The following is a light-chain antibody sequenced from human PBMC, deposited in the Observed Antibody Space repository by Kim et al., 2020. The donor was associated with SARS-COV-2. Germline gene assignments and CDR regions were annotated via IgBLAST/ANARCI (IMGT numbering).Light chain of an antibody. CDR2: GAS. CDR3: QQYNNWPYT. J-gene: IGKJ2*01. V-gene: IGKV3-15*01. CDR1: QSVSSN. Sequence: SVSPGERATLSCRASQSVSSNLAWYQQKPGQAPRLLIYGASTRATGIPSRFSGSGSGTEFTLTISSLQSEDFAVYSCQQYNNWPYTFGQGTSWRS.